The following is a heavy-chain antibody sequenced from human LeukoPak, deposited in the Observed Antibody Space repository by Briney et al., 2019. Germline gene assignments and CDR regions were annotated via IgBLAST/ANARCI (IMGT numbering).Heavy chain of an antibody. CDR2: IKQDGSEK. CDR1: GFTFSSYW. Sequence: PGGSLRLSCAASGFTFSSYWMSWVRQAPGKGLEWVANIKQDGSEKYYVDSVKGRFTISRDNAKNSLYLQMNSLRAEDTAVYYCAREEGSSWYKHYYYMDVWGKGTTVTVSS. J-gene: IGHJ6*03. V-gene: IGHV3-7*01. CDR3: AREEGSSWYKHYYYMDV. D-gene: IGHD6-13*01.